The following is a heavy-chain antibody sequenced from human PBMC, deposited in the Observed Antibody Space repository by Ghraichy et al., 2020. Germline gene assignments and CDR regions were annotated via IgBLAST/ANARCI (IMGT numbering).Heavy chain of an antibody. J-gene: IGHJ4*02. CDR1: GGSFSGYY. Sequence: SETLSLTCAVYGGSFSGYYWSWIRQPPGKGLEWIGEINHSGSTNYNPSLKSRVTISVDTSKNQFSLKLSSVTAADTAVYYCARAKGEHIVVVPAAIDLGGYFDYWGQGTLVTVSS. CDR3: ARAKGEHIVVVPAAIDLGGYFDY. D-gene: IGHD2-2*01. V-gene: IGHV4-34*01. CDR2: INHSGST.